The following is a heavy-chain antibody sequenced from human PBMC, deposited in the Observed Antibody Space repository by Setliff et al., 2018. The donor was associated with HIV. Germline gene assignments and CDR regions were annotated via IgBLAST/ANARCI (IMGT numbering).Heavy chain of an antibody. CDR1: GGSMNNYY. D-gene: IGHD5-18*01. J-gene: IGHJ5*01. V-gene: IGHV4-59*12. CDR3: ARGRYSYGPGWFDS. Sequence: ASETLSLTCTVFGGSMNNYYWNWIRQSPGKGLEWIGSVYYSGSTKYSPSLKSRVSISLDPSTKQVSLNLSSLTAADTAVFYCARGRYSYGPGWFDSWAQGAVVTVSS. CDR2: VYYSGST.